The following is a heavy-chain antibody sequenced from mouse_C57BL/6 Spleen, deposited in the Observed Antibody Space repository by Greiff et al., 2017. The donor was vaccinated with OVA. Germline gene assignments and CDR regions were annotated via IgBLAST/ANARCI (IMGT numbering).Heavy chain of an antibody. CDR3: ARKNNYDAMDD. V-gene: IGHV5-17*01. CDR2: ISSGSSTI. J-gene: IGHJ4*01. CDR1: GFTFSDYG. D-gene: IGHD1-3*01. Sequence: DVKLVESGGGLVKPGGSLKLSCAASGFTFSDYGMHWVRQAPEKGLEWVAYISSGSSTIYYADTVTGRFTISRDNAKNTLFLQMTSLRSEDTAMYYCARKNNYDAMDDGGQGTSVTVSS.